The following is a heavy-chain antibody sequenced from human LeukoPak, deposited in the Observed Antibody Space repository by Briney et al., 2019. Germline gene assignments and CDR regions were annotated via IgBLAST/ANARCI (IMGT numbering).Heavy chain of an antibody. CDR1: GGSISSGDYY. D-gene: IGHD2-2*01. Sequence: PSQTLSLTCTVSGGSISSGDYYWSWIRQPPGKGLEWIGYIYYSGSTYYNPSLKSRVTISVDTSKNQFSLKLSSVTAADTAVYYCARDRYCSSTSCHNPYGMDVWGQGTTVTVS. CDR2: IYYSGST. J-gene: IGHJ6*02. V-gene: IGHV4-30-4*01. CDR3: ARDRYCSSTSCHNPYGMDV.